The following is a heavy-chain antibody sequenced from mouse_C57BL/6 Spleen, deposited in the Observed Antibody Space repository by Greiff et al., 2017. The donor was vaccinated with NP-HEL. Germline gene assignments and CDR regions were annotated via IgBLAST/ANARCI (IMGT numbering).Heavy chain of an antibody. Sequence: VQLVESGAELVKPGASVKISCKASGYAFSSYWMNWVKQRPGKGLEWIGQIYPGDGDTNYNGKFKGKATLTADKSSSTAYMQLSSLTSEDSAVYFCARGAITTVVPFDYWGQGTTLTVSS. D-gene: IGHD1-1*01. V-gene: IGHV1-80*01. J-gene: IGHJ2*01. CDR3: ARGAITTVVPFDY. CDR1: GYAFSSYW. CDR2: IYPGDGDT.